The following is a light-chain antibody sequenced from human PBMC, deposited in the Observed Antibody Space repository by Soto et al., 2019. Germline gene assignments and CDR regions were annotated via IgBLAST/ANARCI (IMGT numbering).Light chain of an antibody. V-gene: IGKV3-20*01. CDR3: QQYGTAPPRYT. Sequence: ELVLTQSPGTLSLSPGERATLSCRASQRMSSNYLAWYQQKPGQAPRLLIYGTSSRATGSPNRFSGSGSGTDFTLTITRLEPEHSAVYYCQQYGTAPPRYTFGQGTKLEIK. CDR2: GTS. CDR1: QRMSSNY. J-gene: IGKJ2*01.